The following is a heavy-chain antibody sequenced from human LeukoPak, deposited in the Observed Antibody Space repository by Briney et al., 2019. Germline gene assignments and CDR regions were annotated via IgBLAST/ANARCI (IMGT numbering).Heavy chain of an antibody. J-gene: IGHJ4*02. CDR3: ARGDAWGLFDY. V-gene: IGHV3-7*01. CDR1: GFTFSSYW. Sequence: GGSLRLSCAASGFTFSSYWMSWVRQAPGKGLEWVASIKQDGSEKYYVDSVKGRFTISRDNAKNSLSLQMNSLRAEDTAMYYCARGDAWGLFDYWGQGTLVTVSS. CDR2: IKQDGSEK. D-gene: IGHD7-27*01.